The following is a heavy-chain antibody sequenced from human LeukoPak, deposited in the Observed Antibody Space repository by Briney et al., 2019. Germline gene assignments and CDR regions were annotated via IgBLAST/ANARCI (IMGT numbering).Heavy chain of an antibody. D-gene: IGHD6-13*01. CDR1: GGSISSGSFY. CDR3: ARHGRIPASATSRRIIDY. CDR2: ISYSGST. Sequence: SETLSLTCTVSGGSISSGSFYWGWIRQPPGTGLEWIGSISYSGSTYYNPSLKSRVTISVDTSKNQFSLKLSSVTAADTAVYYCARHGRIPASATSRRIIDYWGQGTLVTVSS. V-gene: IGHV4-39*01. J-gene: IGHJ4*02.